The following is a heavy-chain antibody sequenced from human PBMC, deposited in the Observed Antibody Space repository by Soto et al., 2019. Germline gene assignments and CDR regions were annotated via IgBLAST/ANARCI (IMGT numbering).Heavy chain of an antibody. CDR1: GYSFTSYW. V-gene: IGHV5-51*01. CDR2: IYPGDSDT. Sequence: GESLKISCKGSGYSFTSYWIGWVRQMPGKGLEWMGIIYPGDSDTRYSPSFQGQVTISADKSISTAYLQWRSLKASDTGIFFCARKGLFYSPVRKDVLGQGATVTVSS. J-gene: IGHJ6*02. D-gene: IGHD2-21*01. CDR3: ARKGLFYSPVRKDV.